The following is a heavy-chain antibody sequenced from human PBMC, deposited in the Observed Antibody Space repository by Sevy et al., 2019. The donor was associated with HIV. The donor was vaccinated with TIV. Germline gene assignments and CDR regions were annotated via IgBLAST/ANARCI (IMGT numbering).Heavy chain of an antibody. CDR3: ARGTTGNDAFDI. D-gene: IGHD4-17*01. CDR2: IYYSGST. J-gene: IGHJ3*02. V-gene: IGHV4-59*13. Sequence: SETLSLTCTVSGGSISSYYWSWIRQPPGKGLEWIGYIYYSGSTNYNPSLKSRVTISVETSKNQFSLKLSSVAAADPAVDYGARGTTGNDAFDIWGQGTMVTVSS. CDR1: GGSISSYY.